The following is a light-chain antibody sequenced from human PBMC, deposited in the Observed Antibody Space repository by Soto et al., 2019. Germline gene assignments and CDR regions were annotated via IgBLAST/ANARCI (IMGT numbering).Light chain of an antibody. CDR3: QQYGSVPQT. J-gene: IGKJ1*01. CDR1: QSVTSNY. Sequence: EFVLTQSPGSLSLSPGERATLSCRASQSVTSNYLAWYQQKAGQAPRLLIYAASNRATGIPDRFSGSGSGTDFTLTISRLEPEDFAFYFCQQYGSVPQTCGQGTQLEIK. V-gene: IGKV3-20*01. CDR2: AAS.